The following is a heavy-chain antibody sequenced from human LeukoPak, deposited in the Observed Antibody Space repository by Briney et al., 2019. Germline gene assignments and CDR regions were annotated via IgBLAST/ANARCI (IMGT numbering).Heavy chain of an antibody. CDR3: ARQDPQTTVPEGMDV. D-gene: IGHD4-17*01. CDR2: IYYSGTT. Sequence: SETLSLTCTVSGGSISYYYWSWIRQSPGKGLEWIGYIYYSGTTNYNPSLKRRVTISVDTSKNQFSLQLRSVTAADTAVYYCARQDPQTTVPEGMDVWGQGTTVTVSS. CDR1: GGSISYYY. J-gene: IGHJ6*02. V-gene: IGHV4-59*01.